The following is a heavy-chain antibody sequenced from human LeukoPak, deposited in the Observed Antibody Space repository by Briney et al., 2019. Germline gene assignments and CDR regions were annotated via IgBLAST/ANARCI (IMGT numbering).Heavy chain of an antibody. CDR2: INPNSGGT. CDR1: GYTFTSYG. D-gene: IGHD7-27*01. Sequence: ASVKVSCKASGYTFTSYGISWVRQAPGQGLEWMGWINPNSGGTNYAQKFQGRVTMTRDTSISTAYMELSRLRSDDTAVYYCARDPNPYWGSDRYYFDYWGQGTLVTVSS. CDR3: ARDPNPYWGSDRYYFDY. V-gene: IGHV1-2*02. J-gene: IGHJ4*02.